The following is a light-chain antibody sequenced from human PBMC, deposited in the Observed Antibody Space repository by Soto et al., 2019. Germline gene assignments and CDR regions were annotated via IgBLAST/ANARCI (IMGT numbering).Light chain of an antibody. CDR2: GNN. CDR1: SSNIGAGYD. Sequence: QPVLTQPPSVSGAPGQRVTISCTGNSSNIGAGYDVHWYQQLPGTAPKLLIYGNNNRPSGVPDRFSGPKSGTSASLAITGLQAEDEADYYCQSYDSSLSAYVFGPGTKVTVL. J-gene: IGLJ1*01. V-gene: IGLV1-40*01. CDR3: QSYDSSLSAYV.